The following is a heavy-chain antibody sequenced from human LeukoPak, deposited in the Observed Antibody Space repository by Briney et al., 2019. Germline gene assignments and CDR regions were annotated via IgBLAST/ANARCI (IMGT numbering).Heavy chain of an antibody. Sequence: KPSETLSLTCAVYGGSFSGYYWSWIRQPPGKGLEWIGEINHSGSTNYNPSLKSRVTISVDTSKNQFSLKLSSVTAADTAAYYCAREGAAAGTRLTIDYWGQGTLVTVSS. CDR1: GGSFSGYY. J-gene: IGHJ4*02. CDR2: INHSGST. V-gene: IGHV4-34*01. CDR3: AREGAAAGTRLTIDY. D-gene: IGHD6-13*01.